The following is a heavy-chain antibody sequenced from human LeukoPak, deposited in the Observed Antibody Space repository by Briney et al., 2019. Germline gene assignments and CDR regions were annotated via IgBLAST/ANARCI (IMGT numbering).Heavy chain of an antibody. CDR1: GGSISSGDYY. CDR3: ARDLVPYYYDSTANHRQL. D-gene: IGHD3-22*01. Sequence: PSETLSLTCTVSGGSISSGDYYWSWIRQPPGKGLEWIGYIYYSGSTYYNPSLKSRVTISVDTSKNQFSLKLSSVTAADTAVYYCARDLVPYYYDSTANHRQLWGQGTLVTVSS. V-gene: IGHV4-30-4*08. J-gene: IGHJ4*02. CDR2: IYYSGST.